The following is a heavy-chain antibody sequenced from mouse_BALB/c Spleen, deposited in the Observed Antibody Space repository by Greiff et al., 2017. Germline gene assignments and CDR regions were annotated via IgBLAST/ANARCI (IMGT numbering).Heavy chain of an antibody. Sequence: EVQRVESGGGLVQPGGSRKLSCAASGFTLSSFGMHWVRQAPEKGLEWVAYISSGSSTIYYANTVKGRFTISRDNPKNTLFLQMTSLRSEDTAMYYCASTMITTRAMDYWGQGTSVTVSS. CDR3: ASTMITTRAMDY. D-gene: IGHD2-4*01. CDR2: ISSGSSTI. CDR1: GFTLSSFG. V-gene: IGHV5-17*02. J-gene: IGHJ4*01.